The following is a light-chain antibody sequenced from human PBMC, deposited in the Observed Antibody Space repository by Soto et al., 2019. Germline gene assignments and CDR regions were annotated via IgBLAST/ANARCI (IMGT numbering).Light chain of an antibody. V-gene: IGLV2-8*01. CDR1: SSDVGGYNY. CDR3: SSYAGSNSGNV. J-gene: IGLJ1*01. Sequence: QSALTQPPSASGSPGQSVTISCTGTSSDVGGYNYVSWYQQHPGKAPKLMIYEVSKRPSGVPDRFSGSKSGNTASLTVSGLQAADEADYYCSSYAGSNSGNVFGTGTKLTVL. CDR2: EVS.